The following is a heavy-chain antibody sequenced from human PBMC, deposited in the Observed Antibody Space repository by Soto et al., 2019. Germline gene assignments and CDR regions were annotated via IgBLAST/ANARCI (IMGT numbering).Heavy chain of an antibody. CDR1: GGSISSSNW. CDR2: IYRSGST. J-gene: IGHJ6*02. CDR3: ARSPDSSGYYPRWYYYGMDV. D-gene: IGHD3-22*01. V-gene: IGHV4-4*02. Sequence: SENLSLTCAVSGGSISSSNWWSWVRQPPGKGLEWIGEIYRSGSTNYNPSLKSRVTISVDKSKNQFSLKLSSVTAADTAVYYCARSPDSSGYYPRWYYYGMDVWGQGTTVT.